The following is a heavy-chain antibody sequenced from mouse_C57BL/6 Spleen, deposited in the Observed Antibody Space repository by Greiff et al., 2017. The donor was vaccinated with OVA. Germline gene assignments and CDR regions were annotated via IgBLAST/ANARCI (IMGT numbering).Heavy chain of an antibody. CDR2: INPKNGGT. CDR3: SRRGYYGSSNWYFDV. D-gene: IGHD1-1*01. J-gene: IGHJ1*03. Sequence: EVQLQQSGPELVKPGASVKMSCKASGYTFTDYNMHWVKQSHGKSLEWIGYINPKNGGTSYNQKFKGKATLTVNKSSSTAYMELRSLTSEDSAVYYCSRRGYYGSSNWYFDVWGTGTTVTVSS. V-gene: IGHV1-22*01. CDR1: GYTFTDYN.